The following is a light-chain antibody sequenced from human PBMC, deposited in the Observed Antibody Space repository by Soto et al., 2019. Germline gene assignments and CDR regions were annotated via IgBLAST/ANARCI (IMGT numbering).Light chain of an antibody. CDR3: QQYNSYLYT. J-gene: IGKJ2*01. Sequence: DIQMTQSPSTLSASVGDRVTITCRASQSISNWVAWYQQKPGKAPKLLIYYASSLKSGVPSRFSGSGSGTEFTLTINSLQPDDFATYYCQQYNSYLYTFGQGTNLEIK. CDR1: QSISNW. V-gene: IGKV1-5*01. CDR2: YAS.